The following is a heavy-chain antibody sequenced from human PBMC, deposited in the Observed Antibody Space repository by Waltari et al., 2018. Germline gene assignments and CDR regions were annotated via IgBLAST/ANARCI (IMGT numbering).Heavy chain of an antibody. Sequence: QVQLQQWGAGLLKPSETLSLTCAVYGWSFSGYYWSWIRQPPGKGLEWIGEINHSGSTNYNPSLKSRVTISVDTSKNQFSLKLSSVTAADTAVYYCARGRPGESSGWYSDYLDYWGQGTLVTVSS. J-gene: IGHJ4*02. CDR1: GWSFSGYY. V-gene: IGHV4-34*01. D-gene: IGHD6-19*01. CDR2: INHSGST. CDR3: ARGRPGESSGWYSDYLDY.